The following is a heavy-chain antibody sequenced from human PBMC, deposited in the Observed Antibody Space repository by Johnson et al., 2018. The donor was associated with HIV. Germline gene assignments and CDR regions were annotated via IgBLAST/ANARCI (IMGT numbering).Heavy chain of an antibody. Sequence: VQLMESGGGVVQPGRSLRLSCVASRFTFSSYALHWVRQAPGKGLEWVAVIWYDGSNKYYADSVKGRFTISRDNSKNTLYLQMNSLWAEDTAVYYWAGGLNGRNAFDIWGQGTMVTVSS. CDR3: AGGLNGRNAFDI. D-gene: IGHD2-8*01. CDR1: RFTFSSYA. J-gene: IGHJ3*02. CDR2: IWYDGSNK. V-gene: IGHV3-30*04.